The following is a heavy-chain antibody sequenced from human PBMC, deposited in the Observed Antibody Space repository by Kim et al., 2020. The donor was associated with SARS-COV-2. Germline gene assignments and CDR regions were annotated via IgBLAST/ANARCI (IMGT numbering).Heavy chain of an antibody. Sequence: GGSLRLSCAASGFTFSDYYMSWIRQAPGKGLEWVSYISSSSSYTNYADSVKGRFTISRDNAKNSLYLQMNSLRAEDTAVYYCARDYEQQLAPQSHQYGMDVWGQGTTVTVSS. V-gene: IGHV3-11*05. J-gene: IGHJ6*02. CDR1: GFTFSDYY. D-gene: IGHD6-13*01. CDR2: ISSSSSYT. CDR3: ARDYEQQLAPQSHQYGMDV.